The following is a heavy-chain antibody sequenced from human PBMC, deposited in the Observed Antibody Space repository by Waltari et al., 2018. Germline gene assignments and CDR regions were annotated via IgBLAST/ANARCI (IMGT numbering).Heavy chain of an antibody. V-gene: IGHV3-30*01. Sequence: QVQLVESGGDVVRPGRSLSLSCAASGFTFSHYSLPWVPQAPGKGLDWVAVISYDGNKTYYADSVKGRFTISRDNSKNTLYLQMNGLRVEDTAMYYCAGQELDYYDSSGYYHLSYWGRGTLVTVSS. CDR3: AGQELDYYDSSGYYHLSY. CDR2: ISYDGNKT. D-gene: IGHD3-22*01. J-gene: IGHJ4*02. CDR1: GFTFSHYS.